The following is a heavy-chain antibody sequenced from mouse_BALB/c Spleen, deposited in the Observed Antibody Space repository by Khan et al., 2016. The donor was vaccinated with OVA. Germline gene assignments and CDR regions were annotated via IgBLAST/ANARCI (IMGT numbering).Heavy chain of an antibody. CDR3: ARTARIKY. CDR1: GYSITSGYG. Sequence: VKLEESGPGLVKPSQSLSLTCTVTGYSITSGYGWNWIRQFPGNKLEWMGYISYSGSTNYNPSLKSRISITRDTSKNQFFLQLNYVTTEDTATYYCARTARIKYWGQGTTRTVSS. V-gene: IGHV3-2*02. D-gene: IGHD1-2*01. J-gene: IGHJ2*01. CDR2: ISYSGST.